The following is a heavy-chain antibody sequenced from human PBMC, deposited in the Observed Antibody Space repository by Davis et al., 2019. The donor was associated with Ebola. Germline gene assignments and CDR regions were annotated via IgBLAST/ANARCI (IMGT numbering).Heavy chain of an antibody. CDR2: IYSGGTT. J-gene: IGHJ4*02. Sequence: GGSLRLSCADSGFTFSSYGMHWVHQAPGKGLEWVSVIYSGGTTYYADSVKGRFTISRDNAKNSLYLQMNSLRAEDTAVYYCARKGYGYVYYFDYWGQRTLVTVSS. CDR1: GFTFSSYG. D-gene: IGHD5-18*01. CDR3: ARKGYGYVYYFDY. V-gene: IGHV3-NL1*01.